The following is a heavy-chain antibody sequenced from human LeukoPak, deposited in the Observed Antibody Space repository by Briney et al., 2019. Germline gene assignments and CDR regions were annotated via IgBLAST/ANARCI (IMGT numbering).Heavy chain of an antibody. CDR1: GFTFSSYA. V-gene: IGHV3-23*01. CDR3: AKSIARGYYYGMDV. Sequence: GGSLRLSCAASGFTFSSYAMSWVRQAPGKGLEWVSAISGSGGSTYYADSVKGRFTISRDNSKNTLYLQMNSLRAEDTAVYYCAKSIARGYYYGMDVWGQGTTVTVSS. D-gene: IGHD2-21*01. CDR2: ISGSGGST. J-gene: IGHJ6*02.